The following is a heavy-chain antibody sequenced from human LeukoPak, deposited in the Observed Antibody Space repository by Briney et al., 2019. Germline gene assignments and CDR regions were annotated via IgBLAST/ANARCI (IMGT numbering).Heavy chain of an antibody. J-gene: IGHJ4*02. CDR3: ARARSSSFTGKEYYFDY. Sequence: SVKVSCKASGGTFSSYAISWVRQAPGQGLEWMGRIIPILGIANYAQKFQGGVTITADKSTSTAYMELSSLRSEDTAVYYCARARSSSFTGKEYYFDYWGQGTLVTVSS. CDR1: GGTFSSYA. D-gene: IGHD6-6*01. V-gene: IGHV1-69*04. CDR2: IIPILGIA.